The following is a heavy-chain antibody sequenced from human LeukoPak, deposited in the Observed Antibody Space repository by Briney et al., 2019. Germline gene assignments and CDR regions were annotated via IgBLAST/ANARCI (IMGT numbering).Heavy chain of an antibody. CDR2: IHNSGST. CDR3: ARERDNWFDP. J-gene: IGHJ5*02. V-gene: IGHV4-61*08. Sequence: SETLSLTCTVSGGSVNGGGSYWTWVRQHPGKGLEWLGCIHNSGSTNYNPSLKSRVTISVDTSKNQFSLKLSSVTAADTAVYYCARERDNWFDPWGQGTLVTVSS. CDR1: GGSVNGGGSY.